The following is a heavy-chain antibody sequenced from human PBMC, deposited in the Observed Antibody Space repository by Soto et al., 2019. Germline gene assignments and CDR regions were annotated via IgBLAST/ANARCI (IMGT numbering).Heavy chain of an antibody. J-gene: IGHJ4*02. CDR3: AHCTLHDYCDCEPGTSNFFDS. D-gene: IGHD4-17*01. Sequence: QITLKESGPSPVKPTQTLTLTCTFSGFSLSNSGVGVAWIRQPPGKALEWLALIYGYNDKRYSPSLKTRLTNINDTSKIHVVRRMTNMEPFYTATYYCAHCTLHDYCDCEPGTSNFFDSWGQGTLVTVSS. CDR1: GFSLSNSGVG. CDR2: IYGYNDK. V-gene: IGHV2-5*01.